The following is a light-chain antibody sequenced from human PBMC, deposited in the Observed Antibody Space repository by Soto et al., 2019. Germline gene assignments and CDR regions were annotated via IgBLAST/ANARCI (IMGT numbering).Light chain of an antibody. Sequence: IQMTQSPSTLPASVGERVTITCRASQSVSNWLAWYQQKPGKAPKLLIYGASSLQSGVPSRFSATESGTDFTLTISSLQPEDFARVYSLFGGGTKVDIK. CDR1: QSVSNW. J-gene: IGKJ4*01. CDR2: GAS. V-gene: IGKV1-5*01. CDR3: L.